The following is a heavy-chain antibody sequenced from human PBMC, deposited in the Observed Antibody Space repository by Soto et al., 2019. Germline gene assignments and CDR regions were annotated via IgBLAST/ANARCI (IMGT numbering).Heavy chain of an antibody. V-gene: IGHV3-21*01. CDR1: GFTFSSYS. Sequence: EVQLVESGGGLVKPGGSLRLSFAASGFTFSSYSMNWVRQAPGKGLEWVSSISSSSSYIYYADSVKGRFTISRDNAKNSLYLQMNSLRAEDTAVYYCARDKRSSGWYEDYWGQGTLVTVSS. CDR3: ARDKRSSGWYEDY. J-gene: IGHJ4*02. D-gene: IGHD6-19*01. CDR2: ISSSSSYI.